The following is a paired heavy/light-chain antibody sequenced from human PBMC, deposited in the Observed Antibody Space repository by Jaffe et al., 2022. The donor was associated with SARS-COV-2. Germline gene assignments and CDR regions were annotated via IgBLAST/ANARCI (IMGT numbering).Light chain of an antibody. CDR1: QSVRNNY. CDR3: QQYGSSPPLT. J-gene: IGKJ4*01. CDR2: DAS. Sequence: EIVLTQSPDTLSLSPGERATLSCRASQSVRNNYIVWYQQKAGQAPRVLIYDASTRVTGIPDRFSGSGSGTDFTLTISRLEPEDFAVYYCQQYGSSPPLTFGGGTKVEI. V-gene: IGKV3-20*01.
Heavy chain of an antibody. V-gene: IGHV3-23*01. D-gene: IGHD2-8*01. J-gene: IGHJ3*01. CDR2: ITGSGSAA. CDR1: GFTFSSHA. CDR3: ARDLHANGEAPHDAFDV. Sequence: EVQLLESGGGLVQPGGSLRLSCAASGFTFSSHAMSWVRQAPGKGPEWVSSITGSGSAAYYADSVKGRFTFSRDNSKNTVFLQMNSLRAEDTALYYCARDLHANGEAPHDAFDVWGQGTMVTVSP.